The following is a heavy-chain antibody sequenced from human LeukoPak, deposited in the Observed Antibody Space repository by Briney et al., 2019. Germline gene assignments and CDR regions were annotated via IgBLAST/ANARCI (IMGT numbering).Heavy chain of an antibody. CDR2: IFHSGTT. V-gene: IGHV4-38-2*01. J-gene: IGHJ5*02. CDR3: ARFESTSGSGFDP. CDR1: GYSKSSGYY. D-gene: IGHD2-2*01. Sequence: SETLSLTRAVSGYSKSSGYYWGWIRQPPGKGLEGIGTIFHSGTTYYNPSPTNRVAISLATSKNQFSLTLTPVTAADTAVYYCARFESTSGSGFDPWSQGTLVTVSS.